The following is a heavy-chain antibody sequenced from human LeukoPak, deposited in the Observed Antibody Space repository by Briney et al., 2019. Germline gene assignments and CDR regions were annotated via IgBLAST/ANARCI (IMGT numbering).Heavy chain of an antibody. CDR1: GFTFSSYW. D-gene: IGHD6-19*01. CDR2: IKQDGSEK. J-gene: IGHJ4*02. CDR3: ARGGESGWFPTVFDY. Sequence: HPGGSLRLSCAASGFTFSSYWMSWVRQAPGKGLEWVANIKQDGSEKYYVDSVKGRFTISRDNAKNSLYLQMNGLRAEDTAVYYCARGGESGWFPTVFDYWGQGTLVTVSS. V-gene: IGHV3-7*01.